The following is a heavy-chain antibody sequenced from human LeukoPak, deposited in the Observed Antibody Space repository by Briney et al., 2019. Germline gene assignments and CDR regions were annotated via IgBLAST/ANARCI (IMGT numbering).Heavy chain of an antibody. J-gene: IGHJ6*02. Sequence: PGGSLRLSCATSGFTFNYAWMSWVRQVPGKGLEWVGQTVSEIDGGTTDYAAPVKGRFTISRDDSKSTLYLQMNSLKIEDTAVYYCTTDEDWNYARKDVWGQGATVIVSS. V-gene: IGHV3-15*04. D-gene: IGHD1-7*01. CDR3: TTDEDWNYARKDV. CDR1: GFTFNYAW. CDR2: TVSEIDGGTT.